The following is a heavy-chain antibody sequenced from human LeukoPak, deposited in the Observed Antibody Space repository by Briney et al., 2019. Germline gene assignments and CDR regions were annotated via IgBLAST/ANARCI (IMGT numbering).Heavy chain of an antibody. CDR3: ARAGDYGSGSCAFDM. V-gene: IGHV3-74*01. CDR1: GFTFSSYW. Sequence: GGSLRLSCAASGFTFSSYWMHWVRQAPGKGLVWVSRIRSDGSTTYADSVKGRFTISRDNAKNTLYLQMNSLRAEDTAGYYCARAGDYGSGSCAFDMWGQGTMVTVSS. J-gene: IGHJ3*02. D-gene: IGHD3-10*01. CDR2: IRSDGST.